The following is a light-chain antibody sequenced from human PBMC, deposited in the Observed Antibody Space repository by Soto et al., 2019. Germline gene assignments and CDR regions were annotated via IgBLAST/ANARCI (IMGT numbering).Light chain of an antibody. Sequence: EIVMTQSPATLSVSPGERATLSCWASQSVNSDLAWYQQKPGQAPRLLIYGASTRATGIPARFSGSGSGTDFTLTISRLQSEDFAVYYCQQYNNWPPYTFGQGTKLEI. CDR1: QSVNSD. V-gene: IGKV3-15*01. J-gene: IGKJ2*01. CDR2: GAS. CDR3: QQYNNWPPYT.